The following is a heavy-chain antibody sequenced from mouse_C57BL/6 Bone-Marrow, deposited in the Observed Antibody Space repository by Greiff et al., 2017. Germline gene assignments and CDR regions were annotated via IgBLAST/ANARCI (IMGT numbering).Heavy chain of an antibody. J-gene: IGHJ2*01. Sequence: QVQLQQPGAELVRPGSSVKLSCKASGYTFTSYWMHWVKQRPIQGLEWIGNIDPSDSETHYNQKFKDKATLTVDKSSSTAYMQLSSLTSEDSAVXYCARWGPYYGSNYLDYWGQGTTLTVSS. CDR3: ARWGPYYGSNYLDY. D-gene: IGHD1-1*01. CDR1: GYTFTSYW. V-gene: IGHV1-52*01. CDR2: IDPSDSET.